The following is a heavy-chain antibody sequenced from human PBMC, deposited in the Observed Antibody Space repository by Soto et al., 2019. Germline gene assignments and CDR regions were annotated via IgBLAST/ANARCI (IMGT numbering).Heavy chain of an antibody. J-gene: IGHJ6*04. CDR3: TTQDCGTLDV. V-gene: IGHV3-73*01. D-gene: IGHD2-21*01. Sequence: EVQLVESGGGLVQPGGSLKLSCAASGFTFSGSAMHWVRQASGKGLEWVGRIRSKANSYATAYAASVKGRFTISRDDSKNTAYLQMNSLKTEDTAVYYCTTQDCGTLDVWGKGTTVTVSS. CDR1: GFTFSGSA. CDR2: IRSKANSYAT.